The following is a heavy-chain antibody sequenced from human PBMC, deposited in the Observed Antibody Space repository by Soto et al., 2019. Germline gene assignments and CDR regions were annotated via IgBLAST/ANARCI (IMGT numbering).Heavy chain of an antibody. CDR1: GGTFSSYT. CDR2: IIPIPGIA. Sequence: SVKVSCKASGGTFSSYTISWVRQAPGQGLEWMGRIIPIPGIANYAQKFQGRVTITADKSTSTAYMELSSLRSEDTAVYYCASGYCSSTSCYLTEGFWFDPWGQGTLVTVSS. J-gene: IGHJ5*02. D-gene: IGHD2-2*01. V-gene: IGHV1-69*02. CDR3: ASGYCSSTSCYLTEGFWFDP.